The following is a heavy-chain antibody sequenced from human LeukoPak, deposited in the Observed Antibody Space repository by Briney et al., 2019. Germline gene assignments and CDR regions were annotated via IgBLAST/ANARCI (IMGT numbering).Heavy chain of an antibody. V-gene: IGHV4-39*01. D-gene: IGHD1-26*01. CDR3: ARLVGTDDAEYFQR. Sequence: SETLSLTCTVSGGSISSSSYYWGWIRQPPGKGLEWIGSIYYSGSTYYNPSLKSRVTISVDTSKNQFSLKLSSVTAADTAVYYCARLVGTDDAEYFQRWGQGTLVTVSS. J-gene: IGHJ1*01. CDR2: IYYSGST. CDR1: GGSISSSSYY.